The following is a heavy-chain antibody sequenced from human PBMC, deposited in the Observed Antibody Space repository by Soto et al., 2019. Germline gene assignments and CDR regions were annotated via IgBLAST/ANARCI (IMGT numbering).Heavy chain of an antibody. V-gene: IGHV3-21*01. CDR3: ARDRCYYGSGSYSCWYFDL. D-gene: IGHD3-10*01. J-gene: IGHJ2*01. CDR1: GFTFSSYS. CDR2: ISSSSSYI. Sequence: EVQLVESGGGLVKPGGSLRLSCAASGFTFSSYSMNWVRQAPGKGLEWVSSISSSSSYIYYADSVKGRFTISRDNAKNSRYRQMNSRRAEDTAVYYCARDRCYYGSGSYSCWYFDLWGRGTLVTVSS.